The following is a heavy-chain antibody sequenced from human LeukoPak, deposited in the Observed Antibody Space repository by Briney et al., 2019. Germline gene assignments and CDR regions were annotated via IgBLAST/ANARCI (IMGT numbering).Heavy chain of an antibody. Sequence: RTGGSLRLSCAASGFTLTNAWMSWVRQAPGKGLDWVARIKSKSNGGKTDYAAPVNGRFTISRDDSKNTLYLQMNNLKIEDTAVYFCTTRTMTLVPYDYWGQGTLVTVSS. CDR1: GFTLTNAW. CDR3: TTRTMTLVPYDY. D-gene: IGHD3-22*01. V-gene: IGHV3-15*01. CDR2: IKSKSNGGKT. J-gene: IGHJ4*02.